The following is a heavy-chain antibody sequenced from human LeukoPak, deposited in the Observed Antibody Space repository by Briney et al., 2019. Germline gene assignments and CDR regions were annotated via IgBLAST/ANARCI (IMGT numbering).Heavy chain of an antibody. CDR2: INPSGGST. V-gene: IGHV1-46*01. CDR1: GYTFTSYY. CDR3: ARDRVPTIGSGSYYFDY. D-gene: IGHD3-10*01. J-gene: IGHJ4*02. Sequence: ASVKVSCKASGYTFTSYYMHWVRQAPGQGLEWMGIINPSGGSTSYAQKFQGRVTMTRDTSTSTVYMELSSLRSEDTAVYYCARDRVPTIGSGSYYFDYWGQGTLVTVSS.